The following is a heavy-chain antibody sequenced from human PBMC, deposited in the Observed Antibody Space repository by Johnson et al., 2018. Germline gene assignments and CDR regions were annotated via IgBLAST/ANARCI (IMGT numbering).Heavy chain of an antibody. J-gene: IGHJ3*02. D-gene: IGHD6-19*01. CDR1: GFTFSSYS. Sequence: VQLVQSGGGLVKPRGSLRLSCVGSGFTFSSYSMNWVRQAPGKGLEWVSSISSSSMYTYYADSVKGRFTISRDNAKNSLFLQMKTLKAEDTAWYYCAREVAVTGTGAFDIWGQGTMVTVSS. V-gene: IGHV3-21*01. CDR3: AREVAVTGTGAFDI. CDR2: ISSSSMYT.